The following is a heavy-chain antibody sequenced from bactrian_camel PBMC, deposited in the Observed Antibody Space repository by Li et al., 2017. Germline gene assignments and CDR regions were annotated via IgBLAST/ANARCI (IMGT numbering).Heavy chain of an antibody. CDR1: GFTSSSYC. V-gene: IGHV3S40*01. D-gene: IGHD3*01. J-gene: IGHJ4*01. CDR2: IRTDVGMT. CDR3: AAGRRQACYSGSWPTPGGYES. Sequence: VQLVESGGGSVQAGGTLRLSCVVSGFTSSSYCLGWFRQAPGKEREGVAAIRTDVGMTMYADSVKGRFTISQDNAKDTVFLQMNSLKLEDSAMYYCAAGRRQACYSGSWPTPGGYESWGQGTQVTVS.